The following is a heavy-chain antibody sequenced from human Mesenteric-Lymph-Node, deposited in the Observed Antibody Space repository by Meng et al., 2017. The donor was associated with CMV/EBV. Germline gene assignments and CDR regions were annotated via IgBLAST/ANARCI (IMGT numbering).Heavy chain of an antibody. Sequence: QASGYTFTANFLHWVRQAPGQGLEWVGWINPNSGATNSPQNFQGRVTMTRDTSINTAYIHLSTLRSDDTAVYFCARDPGGYFWFDSWGQGTLVTVSS. CDR3: ARDPGGYFWFDS. V-gene: IGHV1-2*02. J-gene: IGHJ5*01. CDR1: GYTFTANF. CDR2: INPNSGAT. D-gene: IGHD5-18*01.